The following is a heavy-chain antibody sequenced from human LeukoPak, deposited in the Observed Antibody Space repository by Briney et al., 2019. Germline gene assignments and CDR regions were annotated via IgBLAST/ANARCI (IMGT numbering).Heavy chain of an antibody. CDR2: TYYMSKWFN. CDR3: ARVSYDSRVPYYFYYMDV. CDR1: GDSVSSNSAA. Sequence: SQTLSLTCAISGDSVSSNSAAWNWIRQSPSRGLEWLGRTYYMSKWFNDYAISVKSRITINPDTSKNQFSLQLNSVTPEDTAVYYCARVSYDSRVPYYFYYMDVWGKGTTVTVSS. J-gene: IGHJ6*03. D-gene: IGHD5-12*01. V-gene: IGHV6-1*01.